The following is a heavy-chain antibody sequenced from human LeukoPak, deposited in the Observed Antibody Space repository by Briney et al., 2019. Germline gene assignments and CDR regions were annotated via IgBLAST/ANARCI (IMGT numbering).Heavy chain of an antibody. CDR3: ASTKRSYDFWSGEGGYYFDY. D-gene: IGHD3-3*01. V-gene: IGHV4-39*01. Sequence: SETLSLTCTVSGGSISSSSYYWGWLRQPPGKALEWFGCIYYSGSTYYNRSLKSRVTISVDTSKNQFSLKLSSVTAADTAVYYCASTKRSYDFWSGEGGYYFDYWGQGTLVTVSS. J-gene: IGHJ4*02. CDR1: GGSISSSSYY. CDR2: IYYSGST.